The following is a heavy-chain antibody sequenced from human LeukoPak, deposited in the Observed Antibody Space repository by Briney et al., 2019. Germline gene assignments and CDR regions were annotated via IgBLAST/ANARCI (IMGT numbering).Heavy chain of an antibody. J-gene: IGHJ4*02. CDR2: IKQDGSEK. D-gene: IGHD2-15*01. CDR1: GFSFSSHW. V-gene: IGHV3-7*01. CDR3: ARDRLSCSGGSCYGYNVDY. Sequence: GGSLRLSCAASGFSFSSHWMSWVRQAPGKGLEWVANIKQDGSEKKYVDSVKGRFTISRDNAKNSLYLQMNSLRVEDTAVYFCARDRLSCSGGSCYGYNVDYWGQGTLVTVSS.